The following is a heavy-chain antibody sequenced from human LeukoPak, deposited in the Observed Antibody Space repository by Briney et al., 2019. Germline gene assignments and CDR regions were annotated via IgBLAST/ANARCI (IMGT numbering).Heavy chain of an antibody. D-gene: IGHD3-22*01. CDR3: AKDGVYYYDSSGYLDY. V-gene: IGHV3-23*01. CDR1: GFTFSSYT. J-gene: IGHJ4*02. CDR2: ITTSDGNT. Sequence: TGGSLRLSCAASGFTFSSYTMSWVRQAPGKGLEWVSTITTSDGNTYYADSVKGRFTISRDNSKNTLYLQMNSPRAEDTAVYYCAKDGVYYYDSSGYLDYWGQGTLVTVSS.